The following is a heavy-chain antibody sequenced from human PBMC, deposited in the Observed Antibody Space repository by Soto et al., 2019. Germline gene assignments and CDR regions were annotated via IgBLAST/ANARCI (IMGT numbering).Heavy chain of an antibody. CDR2: ISAYNGNT. V-gene: IGHV1-18*01. CDR1: GYTFTSYG. D-gene: IGHD3-3*01. J-gene: IGHJ3*02. Sequence: GASVKVSCKASGYTFTSYGSSWVRQAPGQGLEWMGWISAYNGNTNYAQKLQGRVTMTTDTSTSTAHMELRSLRSDDTAVYYCARDVTIFGVVTDAFDIWGQGTMVTVSS. CDR3: ARDVTIFGVVTDAFDI.